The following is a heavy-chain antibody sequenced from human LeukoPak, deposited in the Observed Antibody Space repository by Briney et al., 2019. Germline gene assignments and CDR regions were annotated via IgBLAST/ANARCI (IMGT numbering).Heavy chain of an antibody. D-gene: IGHD3-10*01. CDR3: ARDWDPYGPRDFDY. Sequence: GASVKVSCKASGYTFTSYAMNWVRQAPGQGLEWMGWINTNTGNPTYAQGFTGRFVFSLDTSVSTAYLQISSLKAEDTAVYYCARDWDPYGPRDFDYWGQGTLVTVSS. J-gene: IGHJ4*02. CDR1: GYTFTSYA. CDR2: INTNTGNP. V-gene: IGHV7-4-1*02.